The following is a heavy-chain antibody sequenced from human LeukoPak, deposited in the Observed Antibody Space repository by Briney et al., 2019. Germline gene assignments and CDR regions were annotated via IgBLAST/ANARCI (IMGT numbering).Heavy chain of an antibody. D-gene: IGHD2-2*02. CDR3: ARPAVVPAAIPYYYYYMDV. V-gene: IGHV4-39*01. CDR1: GGSISSSSYY. J-gene: IGHJ6*03. CDR2: IYYSGST. Sequence: SETLSLTCTVSGGSISSSSYYWGWIRQPPGKGLEWIGSIYYSGSTYYNPSLKSRVTISADTSKNQFSLKLSSVTAADTAVYYCARPAVVPAAIPYYYYYMDVWGQGTLVTVSS.